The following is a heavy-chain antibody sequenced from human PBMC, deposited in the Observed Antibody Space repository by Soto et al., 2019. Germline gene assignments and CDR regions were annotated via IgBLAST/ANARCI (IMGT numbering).Heavy chain of an antibody. CDR3: AKRRGAGGHFDY. J-gene: IGHJ4*02. Sequence: DVQLLESGGGLVQPEGSLRLSCAASGFTFSSYAMGWVRQGPGKGLEWVAVVSIGGNTHYADSVRGRFTISRDNSKNTLSLQMNSLTAEDPAVYFCAKRRGAGGHFDYWGQGALVTVSS. CDR1: GFTFSSYA. V-gene: IGHV3-23*01. CDR2: VSIGGNT. D-gene: IGHD2-15*01.